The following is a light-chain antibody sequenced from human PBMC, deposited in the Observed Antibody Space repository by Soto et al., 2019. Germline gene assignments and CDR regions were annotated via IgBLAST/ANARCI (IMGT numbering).Light chain of an antibody. J-gene: IGLJ3*02. Sequence: QSVLTQPASVSGSPGQSITISCTGTSSDVGRFDYVSWYRHYPGKAPKLIIYEVSNRPSGVSNRFSGSKSGNTASLTISGLQAEDEADYYCSSYTSSRTLWVFGGGTKLTVL. CDR1: SSDVGRFDY. CDR3: SSYTSSRTLWV. V-gene: IGLV2-14*01. CDR2: EVS.